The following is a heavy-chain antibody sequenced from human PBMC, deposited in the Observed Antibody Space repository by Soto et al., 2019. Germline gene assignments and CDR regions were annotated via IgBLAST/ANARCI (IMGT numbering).Heavy chain of an antibody. CDR2: ISAYNGNT. D-gene: IGHD1-1*01. Sequence: ASVKVSCKASGYTFTSYGISWVRQAPGQGLEWMGWISAYNGNTNYAQKLQGRVTMTTDKSTSTAYMELRSLRSEDTAVYYCARGQLERRRYYYYYGMDVWGQGTTVTVSS. CDR3: ARGQLERRRYYYYYGMDV. J-gene: IGHJ6*02. V-gene: IGHV1-18*01. CDR1: GYTFTSYG.